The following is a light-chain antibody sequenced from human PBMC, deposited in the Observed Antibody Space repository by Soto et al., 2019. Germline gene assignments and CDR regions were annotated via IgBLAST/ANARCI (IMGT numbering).Light chain of an antibody. CDR1: SSNIGNNY. Sequence: QSVLTQPPSVSAAPGQKVTISCSGRSSNIGNNYVSWYQQLPGTAPKLLIHENDERPSGIPDRFSGSKSGTSATLGITGLQTGDEADYYCAIWDSSLSTYVFGTGTKLTVL. CDR2: END. J-gene: IGLJ1*01. V-gene: IGLV1-51*02. CDR3: AIWDSSLSTYV.